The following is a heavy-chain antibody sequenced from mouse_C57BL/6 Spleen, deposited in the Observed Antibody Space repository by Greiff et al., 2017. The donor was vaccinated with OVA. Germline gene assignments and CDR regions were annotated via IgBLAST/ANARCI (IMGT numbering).Heavy chain of an antibody. D-gene: IGHD1-1*01. CDR1: GYSFTGYY. CDR2: INPSTGGT. V-gene: IGHV1-42*01. CDR3: ARSINYGGNYAMDY. J-gene: IGHJ4*01. Sequence: VQLQQSGPELVKPGASVKISCKASGYSFTGYYMNWVKQSPEKSLEWIGEINPSTGGTTYNQKFKAKATLTVDTSSSTAYMQLNSLTSEDSAVYYCARSINYGGNYAMDYWGQGTSVTVSS.